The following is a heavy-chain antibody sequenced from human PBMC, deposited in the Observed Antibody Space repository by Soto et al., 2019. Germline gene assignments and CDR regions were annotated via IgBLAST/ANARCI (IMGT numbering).Heavy chain of an antibody. J-gene: IGHJ4*02. V-gene: IGHV3-23*01. CDR3: AKDPSPHLYSSGYYFDY. CDR2: ISGSGGST. Sequence: PGGSLRLSCAASGFTFSSYAMSWVRQAPGKGLEWVSAISGSGGSTYYADSVKGRFTISRDNSKNTLYLQMNSLGAEDTAVYYCAKDPSPHLYSSGYYFDYWGQGTLVTVYS. CDR1: GFTFSSYA. D-gene: IGHD3-22*01.